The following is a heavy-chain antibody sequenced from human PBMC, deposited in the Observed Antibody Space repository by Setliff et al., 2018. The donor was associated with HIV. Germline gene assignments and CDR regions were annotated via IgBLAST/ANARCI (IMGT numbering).Heavy chain of an antibody. Sequence: SETLSLTCSVSGASITSHNWSWIRQAAGKGLEWIGRIYTRGNTNYNPSLRSRVTMSVDMSKNQFSLKVTSVTAADTAVYYCTRDLWGDDYYYNNMDVWGKGTTVTVSS. D-gene: IGHD2-21*02. CDR3: TRDLWGDDYYYNNMDV. CDR1: GASITSHN. CDR2: IYTRGNT. V-gene: IGHV4-4*07. J-gene: IGHJ6*03.